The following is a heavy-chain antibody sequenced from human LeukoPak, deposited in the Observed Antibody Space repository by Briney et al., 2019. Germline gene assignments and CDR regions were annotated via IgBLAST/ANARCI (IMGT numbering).Heavy chain of an antibody. D-gene: IGHD1-26*01. V-gene: IGHV4-39*01. CDR3: ARAPTRAISRHIVGSSNFDY. J-gene: IGHJ4*02. CDR2: LYYSGST. Sequence: PSETLSLTCTVSGGSISSSSYYWGWIRQPPGKGLEWIGSLYYSGSTYYNPSLKSRVTISVDTSKNQFSLQLNSVTPEDTAVYYCARAPTRAISRHIVGSSNFDYWGQGTLVTVSS. CDR1: GGSISSSSYY.